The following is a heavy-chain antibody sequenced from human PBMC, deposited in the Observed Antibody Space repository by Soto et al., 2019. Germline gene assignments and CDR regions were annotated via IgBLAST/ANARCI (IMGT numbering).Heavy chain of an antibody. CDR1: GYMFTSYW. Sequence: EVQLVQSGAEVKKPGESLKISCKGSGYMFTSYWIGWVLQMPGKGLEWMGIIHGGDSNTRYSPSFEGQVTISTDKSINTAYLQWSSLKASDTAMYYCARRITASTGWDYWGQGTLVTVSS. D-gene: IGHD6-19*01. CDR3: ARRITASTGWDY. V-gene: IGHV5-51*01. CDR2: IHGGDSNT. J-gene: IGHJ4*02.